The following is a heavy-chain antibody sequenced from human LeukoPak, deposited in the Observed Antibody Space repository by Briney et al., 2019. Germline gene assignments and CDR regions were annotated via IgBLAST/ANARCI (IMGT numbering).Heavy chain of an antibody. CDR2: ISTNTGNP. V-gene: IGHV7-4-1*02. J-gene: IGHJ5*02. CDR1: GYTFTSYA. CDR3: ARDRKGRIVVVPAAQPSYNWFVP. Sequence: ASVNVSCKASGYTFTSYAMNWVRQAPGQGLEWMGWISTNTGNPTYAQGFTGRFVFSLDTSVSTAYLQISSLKAEDTAVYYCARDRKGRIVVVPAAQPSYNWFVPWGQGTLVTVSS. D-gene: IGHD2-2*01.